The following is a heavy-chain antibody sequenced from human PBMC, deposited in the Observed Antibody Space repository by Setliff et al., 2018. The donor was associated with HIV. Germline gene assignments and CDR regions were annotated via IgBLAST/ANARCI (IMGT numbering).Heavy chain of an antibody. CDR2: ISPYNGNT. D-gene: IGHD1-26*01. CDR1: GYPFTSYG. CDR3: AREWRETLHWEAAFDY. J-gene: IGHJ4*02. Sequence: GASVKVSCKASGYPFTSYGIVWVRQAPGQGLEWMGWISPYNGNTNYAQKLQGRFTMTTDTSTNIVYMDLRSLRSDDTAVYYCAREWRETLHWEAAFDYWGQGTLVTVSS. V-gene: IGHV1-18*01.